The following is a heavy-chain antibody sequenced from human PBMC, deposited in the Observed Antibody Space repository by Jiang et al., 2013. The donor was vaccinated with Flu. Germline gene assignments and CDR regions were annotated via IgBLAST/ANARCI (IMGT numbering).Heavy chain of an antibody. Sequence: SGAEVKKPGASVKVSCKASGYIFSTYYMHWVRQAPGQGLEWMGIINPSSGSTTYAQKFQGRVTMTRDTSTRTVYMELSSLRSEDTAVYYCARDRGVGTYYYYGVDVWGQGTTVTVSS. CDR3: ARDRGVGTYYYYGVDV. CDR1: GYIFSTYY. CDR2: INPSSGST. D-gene: IGHD1-26*01. V-gene: IGHV1-46*01. J-gene: IGHJ6*02.